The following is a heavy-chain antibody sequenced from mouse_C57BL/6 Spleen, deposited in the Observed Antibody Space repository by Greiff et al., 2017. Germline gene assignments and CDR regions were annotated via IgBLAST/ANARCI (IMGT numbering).Heavy chain of an antibody. CDR2: IDPENGDT. D-gene: IGHD2-2*01. J-gene: IGHJ4*01. CDR3: ARSPMVTEAMDY. Sequence: VQLQQSGAELVRPGASVKLSCTASGFNIKDDYMHWVKQRPEQGLEWIGWIDPENGDTEYASKFQGKATITADTSSNTAYLQLSSLTSEDTAVYYCARSPMVTEAMDYWGQGTSVTVSS. CDR1: GFNIKDDY. V-gene: IGHV14-4*01.